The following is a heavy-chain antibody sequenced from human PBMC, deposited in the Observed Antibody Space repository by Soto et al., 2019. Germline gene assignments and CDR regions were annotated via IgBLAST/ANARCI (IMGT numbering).Heavy chain of an antibody. CDR3: AKDRHFPRDYFHY. Sequence: GSLRLSCTSSGIHFGYYSIRLVRQAPGKGLERVSAVSANGQGIYYADSVRGRFTSSRDNSKNRVFLPMDSLSAEDRAVYYWAKDRHFPRDYFHYGGR. D-gene: IGHD3-9*01. CDR1: GIHFGYYS. CDR2: VSANGQGI. J-gene: IGHJ2*01. V-gene: IGHV3-23*01.